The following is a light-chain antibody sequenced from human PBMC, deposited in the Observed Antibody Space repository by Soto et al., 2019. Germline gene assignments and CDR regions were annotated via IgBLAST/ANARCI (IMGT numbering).Light chain of an antibody. CDR1: QSISSSF. Sequence: IVLTQSPGTLYLSPLQIATLSFMPSQSISSSFLAWYQQKPGQAPRLLIYGASSRATGIPDRFSGSGSGTDFTLTISRLEPEDFAVYYCQQYTAWPLTFGQGTKVDIK. CDR3: QQYTAWPLT. V-gene: IGKV3-20*01. J-gene: IGKJ1*01. CDR2: GAS.